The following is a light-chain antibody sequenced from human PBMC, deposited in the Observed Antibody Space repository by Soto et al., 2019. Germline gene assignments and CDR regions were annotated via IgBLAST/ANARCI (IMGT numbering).Light chain of an antibody. J-gene: IGLJ1*01. CDR2: EGS. Sequence: QSVLTQPASVSGSPGQSITISCTGTSSDVGSYNLVSWYQQHPGKAPKVMIYEGSKRPSGVSNRFSGSKSGNTASLTISGLQAEDEADYYCCSYAGSSSYVFGTWTKVTVL. CDR3: CSYAGSSSYV. CDR1: SSDVGSYNL. V-gene: IGLV2-23*01.